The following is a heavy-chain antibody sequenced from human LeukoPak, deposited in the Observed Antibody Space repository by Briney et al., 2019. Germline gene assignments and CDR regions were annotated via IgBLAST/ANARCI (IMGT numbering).Heavy chain of an antibody. Sequence: GGSLRLSCAASGFTFSSYAMHWVRQAPGKGLEWVAVISYDGSNKYYADSVKGRFTISRDNSKNTLYLQMNSLRAEDTAVYYCARDAGPGGDYYDSRQAFDIWGQGTMVTVSS. D-gene: IGHD3-22*01. J-gene: IGHJ3*02. CDR3: ARDAGPGGDYYDSRQAFDI. V-gene: IGHV3-30-3*01. CDR2: ISYDGSNK. CDR1: GFTFSSYA.